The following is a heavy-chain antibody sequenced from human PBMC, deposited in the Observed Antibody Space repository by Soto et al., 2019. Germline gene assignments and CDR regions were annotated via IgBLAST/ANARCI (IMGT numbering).Heavy chain of an antibody. CDR2: MHYTGFS. V-gene: IGHV4-59*08. CDR3: ASTVLLWFGELLSFDY. J-gene: IGHJ4*02. Sequence: PSETLSLTCSFSGDSVTSHYLTWIRQSPEKGLEWIGYMHYTGFSHYNPSLKSRLTISVDTSKNQFTLKLTSVTAADTAVYYCASTVLLWFGELLSFDYWGQGTLVTVS. CDR1: GDSVTSHY. D-gene: IGHD3-10*01.